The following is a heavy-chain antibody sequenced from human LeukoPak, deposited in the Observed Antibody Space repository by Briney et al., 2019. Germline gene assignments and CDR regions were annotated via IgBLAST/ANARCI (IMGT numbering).Heavy chain of an antibody. CDR3: AKGYGDYLSDILDY. Sequence: GGSLRLSCAASGFTFSSYTMNWVRQAPGRGLEWVSSISSSSSSIYYADSVKGRFTISRDNAKNSLYLQMNSLRAEDTALYYCAKGYGDYLSDILDYWGQGTLVTVSS. J-gene: IGHJ4*02. CDR2: ISSSSSSI. CDR1: GFTFSSYT. V-gene: IGHV3-21*04. D-gene: IGHD4-17*01.